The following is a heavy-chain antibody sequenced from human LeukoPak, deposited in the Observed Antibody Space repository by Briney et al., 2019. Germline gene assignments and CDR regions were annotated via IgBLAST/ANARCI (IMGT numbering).Heavy chain of an antibody. CDR3: ARGRQQLVKDFDY. Sequence: SETLSLTCTVSGGSISSSSYYWGWIRQPPGKGLEWIGSIYYSGSTYYNPSLKSRVIISVDTSKNQFSLKLSSVTAADTAVYYCARGRQQLVKDFDYWGQGTLVTVSS. V-gene: IGHV4-39*01. CDR2: IYYSGST. D-gene: IGHD6-13*01. J-gene: IGHJ4*02. CDR1: GGSISSSSYY.